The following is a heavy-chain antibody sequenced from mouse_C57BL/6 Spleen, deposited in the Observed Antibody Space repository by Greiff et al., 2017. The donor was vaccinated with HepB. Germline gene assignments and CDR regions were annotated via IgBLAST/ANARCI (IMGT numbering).Heavy chain of an antibody. D-gene: IGHD1-1*01. CDR3: ASHPIYYYGSIWYFDV. J-gene: IGHJ1*03. Sequence: EVMLVESGGGLVQPGGSLSLSCAASGFTFTDYYMSWVRQPPGKALEWLGFIRNKANGYTTEYSASVKGRFTISRDNSQSILYLQMNALRAEDSATYYCASHPIYYYGSIWYFDVWGTGTTVTVSS. V-gene: IGHV7-3*01. CDR1: GFTFTDYY. CDR2: IRNKANGYTT.